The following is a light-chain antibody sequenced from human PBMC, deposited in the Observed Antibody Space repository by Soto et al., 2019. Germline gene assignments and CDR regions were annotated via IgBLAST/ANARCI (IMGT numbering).Light chain of an antibody. CDR1: SSDVGGYNY. J-gene: IGLJ1*01. CDR3: CSYAGTPYV. CDR2: EVN. V-gene: IGLV2-8*01. Sequence: QSVLTQPPSASGSPGQSVTISCTGTSSDVGGYNYVSWYQQHPGKAPKLIIYEVNKRPSGVPDRFSGSKSGNTASLTVSGLQAEDEADYYCCSYAGTPYVFGTGTKVTVL.